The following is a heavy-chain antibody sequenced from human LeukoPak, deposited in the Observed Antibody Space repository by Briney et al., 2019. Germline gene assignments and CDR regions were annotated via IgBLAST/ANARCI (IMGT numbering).Heavy chain of an antibody. CDR3: TRLGSSDI. J-gene: IGHJ3*02. Sequence: APVKVSCKASGNMFTGYYMHWVRQAPGQGLEWMGWINPNRGGTNYAQKFQGRVTMTRDTSISTAYMRLSGLRYDDTAVYYCTRLGSSDIWGQGTMVTVSS. D-gene: IGHD3-16*01. CDR2: INPNRGGT. CDR1: GNMFTGYY. V-gene: IGHV1-2*02.